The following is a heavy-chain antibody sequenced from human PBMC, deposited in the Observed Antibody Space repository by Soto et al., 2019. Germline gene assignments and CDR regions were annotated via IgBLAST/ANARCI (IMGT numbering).Heavy chain of an antibody. D-gene: IGHD6-13*01. J-gene: IGHJ6*02. CDR3: ARSGYLAAGGYYYYGMDV. V-gene: IGHV5-51*01. CDR2: IYPGDSDT. CDR1: VYSFTSYC. Sequence: PGDSLKISCKGSVYSFTSYCIGWVRQMPGKGLEWMGIIYPGDSDTRYSPSFQGQVTISADNSISTAYLRWRSLKASDTAMYYCARSGYLAAGGYYYYGMDVWGQGTTVNAAS.